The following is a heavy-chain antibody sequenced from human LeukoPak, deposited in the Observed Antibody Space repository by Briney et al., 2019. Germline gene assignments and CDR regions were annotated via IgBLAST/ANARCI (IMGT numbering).Heavy chain of an antibody. CDR1: GGSISSSSYY. Sequence: SETLSLTCTVSGGSISSSSYYWGWIRQPPGKGLEWIGSIYYSGSTYYNPSLKSRVTISVDTSKNQFSLKLSSVTAADTAVCYCARPAPFYYYYMDVWGKGTTVTVSS. CDR3: ARPAPFYYYYMDV. V-gene: IGHV4-39*01. J-gene: IGHJ6*03. CDR2: IYYSGST.